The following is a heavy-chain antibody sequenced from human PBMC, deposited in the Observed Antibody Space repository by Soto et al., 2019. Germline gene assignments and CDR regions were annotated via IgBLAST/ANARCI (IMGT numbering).Heavy chain of an antibody. V-gene: IGHV3-33*01. CDR2: IWYDGSNK. CDR1: GFTFSSYG. Sequence: GGSLRLSCAASGFTFSSYGMHWVRQAPGKGLEWVAVIWYDGSNKYYADSVKGRFTISRDNSKNTLYLQMNSLRAEDTAVYYCARDLAARQLPLVMDVWGKGTTVTVSS. J-gene: IGHJ6*03. D-gene: IGHD2-15*01. CDR3: ARDLAARQLPLVMDV.